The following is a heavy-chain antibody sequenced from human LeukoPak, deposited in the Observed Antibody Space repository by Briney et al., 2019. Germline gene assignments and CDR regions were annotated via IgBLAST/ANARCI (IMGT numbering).Heavy chain of an antibody. V-gene: IGHV3-23*01. CDR1: GFTFSSYG. Sequence: GGSLRLSCAASGFTFSSYGMSWVRQAPGKGLEWVSVISGSGGSTYYADSVKGRFTISRDNAKNSLYLQMNSLRAEDTAVYYCAELGITMIGGVWGKGTTVTISS. J-gene: IGHJ6*04. CDR3: AELGITMIGGV. D-gene: IGHD3-10*02. CDR2: ISGSGGST.